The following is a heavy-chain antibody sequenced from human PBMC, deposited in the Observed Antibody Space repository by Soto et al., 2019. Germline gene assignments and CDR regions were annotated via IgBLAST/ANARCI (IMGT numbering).Heavy chain of an antibody. V-gene: IGHV4-30-2*01. CDR1: GGSISSGGYS. CDR3: AREEVGGYCSGGSCYSGWFDP. Sequence: QLQLQESGSGLVKPSQTLSLTCAVSGGSISSGGYSWSWIRQPPGKGLEWIGYIYHSGSTYYNPSLKSRVTISVDRSKNQFSLKLSSVTAADTAVYYCAREEVGGYCSGGSCYSGWFDPWGQGTLVTVSS. J-gene: IGHJ5*02. CDR2: IYHSGST. D-gene: IGHD2-15*01.